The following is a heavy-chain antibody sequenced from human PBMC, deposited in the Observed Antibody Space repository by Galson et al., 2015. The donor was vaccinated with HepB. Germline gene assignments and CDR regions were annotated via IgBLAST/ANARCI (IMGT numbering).Heavy chain of an antibody. V-gene: IGHV3-74*01. D-gene: IGHD4-23*01. CDR2: IKSDGSSR. CDR1: GFTFSSYW. Sequence: SLRLSCAASGFTFSSYWMHWVRQAPGKGPVWVSRIKSDGSSRSYADSVKGRFSISRDNAKNTLYLQMNSLRAEDTAVYYCARVSSVTPFDQWGQGTLVTVSS. J-gene: IGHJ4*02. CDR3: ARVSSVTPFDQ.